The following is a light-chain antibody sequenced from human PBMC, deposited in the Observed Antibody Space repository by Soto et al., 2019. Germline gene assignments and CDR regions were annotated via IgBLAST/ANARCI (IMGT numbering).Light chain of an antibody. CDR2: EVD. CDR3: GWDANGSTYV. Sequence: VLTQPASVSGSPGQSITLSCTGTSSDVGFYNYVSWYQQQHPGKAPKLMIYEVDNLPSGVCIRFSYSKSGNTHYLTIPGLLAEDEADYYCGWDANGSTYVFGGGT. V-gene: IGLV2-14*01. J-gene: IGLJ7*01. CDR1: SSDVGFYNY.